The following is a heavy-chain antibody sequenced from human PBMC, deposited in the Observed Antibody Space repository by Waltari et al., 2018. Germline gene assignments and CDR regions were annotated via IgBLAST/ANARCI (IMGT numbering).Heavy chain of an antibody. D-gene: IGHD6-19*01. CDR1: GGSHRRGYY. CDR3: ASDLGGTAVATDAFDI. V-gene: IGHV4-38-2*01. CDR2: VSHSGST. Sequence: QVQLQQSGPGQVKPSETLSLTCAVSGGSHRRGYYWGWIRQPLGKGLEWIGSVSHSGSTYYNPSLKSRVTISIHMSKHQFSLELRSVTAADTAVYFCASDLGGTAVATDAFDIWGQGTMVIVSS. J-gene: IGHJ3*02.